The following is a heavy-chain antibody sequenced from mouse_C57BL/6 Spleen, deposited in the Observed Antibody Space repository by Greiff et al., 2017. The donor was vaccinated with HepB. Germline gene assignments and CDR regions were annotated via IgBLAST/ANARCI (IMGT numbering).Heavy chain of an antibody. CDR1: GYAFSSYW. D-gene: IGHD2-4*01. J-gene: IGHJ2*01. CDR2: IYPGDGDT. V-gene: IGHV1-80*01. CDR3: ARGSYYDYDWVDY. Sequence: LVESGAELVKPGASVKISCKASGYAFSSYWMNWVKQRPGKGLEWIGQIYPGDGDTNYNGKFKGKATLTADKSSSTAYMQLSSLTSEDSAVYFCARGSYYDYDWVDYWGQGTTLTVSS.